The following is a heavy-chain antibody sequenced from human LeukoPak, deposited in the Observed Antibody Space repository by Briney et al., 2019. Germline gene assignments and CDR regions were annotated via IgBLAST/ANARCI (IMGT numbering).Heavy chain of an antibody. V-gene: IGHV1-2*02. CDR2: INPNSGGT. Sequence: ASVKVSCKASGYTFTGYYMHWVRQAPGQGLEWMGWINPNSGGTNYAQKLQGRVTMTTDTSTSTAYMELRRLRSDDTAVYYCARDNSGYDLFDYWGQGTLVTVSS. CDR3: ARDNSGYDLFDY. J-gene: IGHJ4*02. CDR1: GYTFTGYY. D-gene: IGHD5-12*01.